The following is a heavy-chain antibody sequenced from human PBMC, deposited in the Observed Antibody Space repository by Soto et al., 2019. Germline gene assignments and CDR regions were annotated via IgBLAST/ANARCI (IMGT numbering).Heavy chain of an antibody. D-gene: IGHD3-3*01. J-gene: IGHJ4*01. Sequence: PSETLSLTFAVSGGSFRGFYWTWVRQSPGKGLEWLGDINHVGITNYNPSLKSRVSIPVDTSKSQFSLKLSSVTAADTAVYYCARAHDFWIGSTFDYWGHGTLVTVSS. CDR1: GGSFRGFY. V-gene: IGHV4-34*01. CDR3: ARAHDFWIGSTFDY. CDR2: INHVGIT.